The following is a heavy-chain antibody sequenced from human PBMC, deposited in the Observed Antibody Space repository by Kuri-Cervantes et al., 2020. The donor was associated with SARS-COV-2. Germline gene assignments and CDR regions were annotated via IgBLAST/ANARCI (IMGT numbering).Heavy chain of an antibody. Sequence: GESLKISCAASGFTFSSYWMHWVRQAPGKGLVWVSRINSDGSSTSYADSVKGRFTISRDNAKNSLYLQMNSLRVEDTAVYYCVKLAVPSEMIPRDYWGQGTLVTVSS. CDR2: INSDGSST. CDR3: VKLAVPSEMIPRDY. J-gene: IGHJ4*02. CDR1: GFTFSSYW. V-gene: IGHV3-74*01. D-gene: IGHD2-2*01.